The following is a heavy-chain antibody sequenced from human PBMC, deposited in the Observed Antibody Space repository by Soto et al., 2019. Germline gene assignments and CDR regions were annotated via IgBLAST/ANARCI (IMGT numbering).Heavy chain of an antibody. CDR1: GYTFTSYY. CDR3: ARSRMVRGVILYYAFDF. D-gene: IGHD3-10*01. J-gene: IGHJ3*01. Sequence: QVQLVQSGAEVKKPGASVKVSCKASGYTFTSYYMHWVRQAPGQGLEWMGIINPSGGSTSYAQKLPGRVTMTRDKSTSTVDMELCSLRFEDTAVYYCARSRMVRGVILYYAFDFWGQGTMVTVSS. CDR2: INPSGGST. V-gene: IGHV1-46*04.